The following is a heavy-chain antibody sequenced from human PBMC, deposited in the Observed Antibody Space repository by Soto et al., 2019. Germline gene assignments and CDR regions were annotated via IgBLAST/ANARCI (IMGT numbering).Heavy chain of an antibody. D-gene: IGHD3-10*01. CDR3: AKDRAGGGYYYYGMDV. J-gene: IGHJ6*02. CDR2: ISGSGGGT. CDR1: GFTFSSYA. V-gene: IGHV3-23*01. Sequence: PGGSLRLSCAASGFTFSSYAMSWVRQAPGKGLEWVSAISGSGGGTYYADSVKGRFTISRDNSKNTLYLQMNSLRAEDTAVYYCAKDRAGGGYYYYGMDVWGQGTTVTVSS.